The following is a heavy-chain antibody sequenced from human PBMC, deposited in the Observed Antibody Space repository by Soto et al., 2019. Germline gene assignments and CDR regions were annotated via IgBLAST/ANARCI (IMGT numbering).Heavy chain of an antibody. Sequence: EVQLLESGGDLVQPGGSLRLSCAASGFTFSTYAMTWVRQAPGKGLEWVSSLSGSGGTTYYADSVKGRFIISRDNSKNTLYLLMNSLRAEDTALYYCAKQRADYGSGADTFYFDSWGQGALVTVSS. J-gene: IGHJ4*02. V-gene: IGHV3-23*01. CDR3: AKQRADYGSGADTFYFDS. CDR1: GFTFSTYA. CDR2: LSGSGGTT. D-gene: IGHD3-10*01.